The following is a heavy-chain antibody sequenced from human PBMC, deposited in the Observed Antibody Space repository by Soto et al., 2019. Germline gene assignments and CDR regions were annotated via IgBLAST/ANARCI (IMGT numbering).Heavy chain of an antibody. V-gene: IGHV4-34*01. D-gene: IGHD6-13*01. CDR1: GGSFSCYY. Sequence: SETLSLTCAVYGGSFSCYYWSWIRQPPGKGLEWIGEINHSGSTNYNPSLKSRVTISVDTSKNQFSLKLSSVTAADTAVYYCARSISSSWYEDWFDPWGQGTLVTVSS. CDR2: INHSGST. J-gene: IGHJ5*02. CDR3: ARSISSSWYEDWFDP.